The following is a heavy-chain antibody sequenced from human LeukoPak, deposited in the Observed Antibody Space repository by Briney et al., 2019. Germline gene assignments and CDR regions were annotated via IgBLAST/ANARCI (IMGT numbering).Heavy chain of an antibody. J-gene: IGHJ4*02. Sequence: PGGSLRLSCAASGFTFSSYSMNWVRQAPGKGLEWVSSISSGSSYIYYADSVKGRFTISRDNAKNSLYLQMNSLRAEDTAVYYCARLAAAGFDYWGQGTLVTVSS. CDR1: GFTFSSYS. D-gene: IGHD6-13*01. V-gene: IGHV3-21*01. CDR3: ARLAAAGFDY. CDR2: ISSGSSYI.